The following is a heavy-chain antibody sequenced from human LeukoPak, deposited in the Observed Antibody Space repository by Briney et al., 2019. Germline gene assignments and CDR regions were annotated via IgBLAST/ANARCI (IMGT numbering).Heavy chain of an antibody. D-gene: IGHD4-17*01. Sequence: PSETLSLTCTVSGGSISSGNYYWSCIRQPPGKGLEWIGYIYYSGSTYYNPSLKGRVTISVDTTKSHFSLKLSSVTAADTAVYFCARDRSYGEANAFDIWGQGTMVTVSS. V-gene: IGHV4-30-4*01. CDR3: ARDRSYGEANAFDI. J-gene: IGHJ3*02. CDR1: GGSISSGNYY. CDR2: IYYSGST.